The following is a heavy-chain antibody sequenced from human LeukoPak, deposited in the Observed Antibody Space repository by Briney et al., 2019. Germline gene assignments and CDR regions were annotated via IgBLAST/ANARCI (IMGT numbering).Heavy chain of an antibody. J-gene: IGHJ4*02. CDR2: IGAYNGNT. Sequence: GASVKVSCKASGYTFTSYGISWVRQAPGQGLEWMGWIGAYNGNTNYAQKLQGRVTMTTDTSTSTAYMELRSLRSDDTAVYYCARGGRGIAAAGVFDYWGQGTLVTVSS. CDR3: ARGGRGIAAAGVFDY. V-gene: IGHV1-18*01. D-gene: IGHD6-13*01. CDR1: GYTFTSYG.